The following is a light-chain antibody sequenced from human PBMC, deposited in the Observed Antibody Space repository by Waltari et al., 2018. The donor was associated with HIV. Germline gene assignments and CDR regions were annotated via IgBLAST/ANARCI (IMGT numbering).Light chain of an antibody. Sequence: DVQMTQSPSTLSAGVGDKVTITCRAIQIIDNWLAWYQQKPGKPPKLLIYKTSYLGSGVPSRFSGSVSGADFTLIIDGLQPDDFATYYCQQYNSHSYAFGQGTKVDVK. CDR2: KTS. CDR3: QQYNSHSYA. CDR1: QIIDNW. V-gene: IGKV1-5*03. J-gene: IGKJ2*01.